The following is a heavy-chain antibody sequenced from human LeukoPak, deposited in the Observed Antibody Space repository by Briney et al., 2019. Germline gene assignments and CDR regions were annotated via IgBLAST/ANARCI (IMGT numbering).Heavy chain of an antibody. V-gene: IGHV3-7*01. D-gene: IGHD2-21*02. CDR1: GFTFSDYW. Sequence: RGSLRLSCAASGFTFSDYWMTWVRQAPGKGLEWVANIKEDGTTKHYVDSVKGRFTISRDNAKRSLYLQMNSLRAEDTALYYCARGPSTVVTTRWGQGTLVAVSS. CDR2: IKEDGTTK. J-gene: IGHJ4*02. CDR3: ARGPSTVVTTR.